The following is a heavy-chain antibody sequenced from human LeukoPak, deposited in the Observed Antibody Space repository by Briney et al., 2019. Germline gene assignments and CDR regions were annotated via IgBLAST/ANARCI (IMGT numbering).Heavy chain of an antibody. V-gene: IGHV3-23*01. CDR2: ISDNGLST. CDR3: ARNLTGYHQRLDY. J-gene: IGHJ4*02. CDR1: GFTFSNYA. D-gene: IGHD3-9*01. Sequence: GGSLRLSCAASGFTFSNYAISWVRQAPGKGLEGVSSISDNGLSTSYARSVKGRFTISRDDAKNTVYLQMNSLRAEDTAFYYCARNLTGYHQRLDYWGQGTLVTVSS.